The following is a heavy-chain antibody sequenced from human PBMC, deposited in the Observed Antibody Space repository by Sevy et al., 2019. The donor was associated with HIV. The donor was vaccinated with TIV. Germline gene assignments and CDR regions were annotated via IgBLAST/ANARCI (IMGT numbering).Heavy chain of an antibody. D-gene: IGHD3-9*01. CDR2: IYHTGST. V-gene: IGHV4-59*13. Sequence: SETLSLTCSLSGGSNNNYYWSWIRQPPGKGLEWIGYIYHTGSTNYNPSLKSRVTISIDKSNNQFSLKLSSVTAADTAVYYCGASYYDFLTGSGGWFDPWGRGTLVTVSS. CDR3: GASYYDFLTGSGGWFDP. J-gene: IGHJ5*02. CDR1: GGSNNNYY.